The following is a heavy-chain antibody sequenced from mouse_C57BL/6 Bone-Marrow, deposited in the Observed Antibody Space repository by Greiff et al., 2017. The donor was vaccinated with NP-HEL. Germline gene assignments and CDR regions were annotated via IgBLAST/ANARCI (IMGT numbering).Heavy chain of an antibody. Sequence: QVQLKQSGAELVKPGASVKLSCKASGYTFTSYWMPWVKQRPGQGLEWIGMIHPNSGSTNYNEKFKSKATLTVDKSSSTAYMQLSSLTSEDSAVYYCARYYYGFAYWGQGTLVTVSA. J-gene: IGHJ3*01. CDR3: ARYYYGFAY. D-gene: IGHD1-1*01. V-gene: IGHV1-64*01. CDR1: GYTFTSYW. CDR2: IHPNSGST.